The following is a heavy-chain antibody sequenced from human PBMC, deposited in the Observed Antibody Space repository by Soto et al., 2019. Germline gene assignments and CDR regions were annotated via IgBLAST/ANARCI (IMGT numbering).Heavy chain of an antibody. CDR2: ISYDGSNK. CDR3: ARDPEYYYDSSGYGNDAFDI. CDR1: GFTFSSYA. V-gene: IGHV3-30-3*01. Sequence: QVPLVESGGGVVQPGRSLRLSCAASGFTFSSYAMHWVRQAPGKGLEWVAVISYDGSNKYYADSVKGRFTISRDNSKNTLYLQMNSLRAEDTAVYYCARDPEYYYDSSGYGNDAFDIWGQGTMVTVSS. J-gene: IGHJ3*02. D-gene: IGHD3-22*01.